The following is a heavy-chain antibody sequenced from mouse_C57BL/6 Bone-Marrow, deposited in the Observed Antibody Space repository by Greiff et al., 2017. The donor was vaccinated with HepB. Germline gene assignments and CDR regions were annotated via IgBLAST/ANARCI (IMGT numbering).Heavy chain of an antibody. CDR1: GYTFTSYW. CDR2: IDPSDSYT. D-gene: IGHD1-1*01. J-gene: IGHJ4*01. Sequence: QVQLQQPGAELVMPGASVKLSCKASGYTFTSYWMHWVKQRPGQGLEWIGEIDPSDSYTNYNQKFKGKSTLTVDKSSSPAYMQLSSLTSEDSAVYYCARSLLRYAMDYWGQGTSVTVSS. CDR3: ARSLLRYAMDY. V-gene: IGHV1-69*01.